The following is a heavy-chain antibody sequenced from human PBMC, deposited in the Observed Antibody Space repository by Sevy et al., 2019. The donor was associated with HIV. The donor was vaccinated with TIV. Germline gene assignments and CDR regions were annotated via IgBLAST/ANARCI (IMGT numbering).Heavy chain of an antibody. V-gene: IGHV3-21*01. D-gene: IGHD4-4*01. J-gene: IGHJ4*02. CDR2: ISSSSSYR. Sequence: GGSLRLSCAASGFTFSSYSMNWVRQAPGKGLEWVSSISSSSSYRYYADSVKGRFTISRDNAKTSLFLQMNSLRAEDTAVYYCARGYSNYLIDYWGQGTLVTDSS. CDR3: ARGYSNYLIDY. CDR1: GFTFSSYS.